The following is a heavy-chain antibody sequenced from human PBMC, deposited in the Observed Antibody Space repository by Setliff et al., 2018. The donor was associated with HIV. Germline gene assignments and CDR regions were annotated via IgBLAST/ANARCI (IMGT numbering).Heavy chain of an antibody. CDR2: IKNDGSEK. CDR3: ARGHYSSSSG. D-gene: IGHD6-6*01. J-gene: IGHJ4*02. CDR1: GFTFSNFW. Sequence: GGSLRLSCTASGFTFSNFWMNWVRQAPGKGLEWVANIKNDGSEKYYVDSVKGRFTISRDNAKNSLYLQMNSLRAEDTAVYYCARGHYSSSSGWGQGALVTVSS. V-gene: IGHV3-7*03.